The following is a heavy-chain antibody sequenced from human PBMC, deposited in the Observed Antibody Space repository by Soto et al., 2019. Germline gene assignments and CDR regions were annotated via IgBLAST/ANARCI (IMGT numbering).Heavy chain of an antibody. V-gene: IGHV4-59*01. CDR1: GGSISSYF. CDR2: IYYSGST. CDR3: ARIGDSSSTPFDY. Sequence: SGTLSLTCTASGGSISSYFWSGILQPPGKGLEWIGYIYYSGSTNYNPSLKSRVTISVDTSKNQFSLKLSSVTAADTAVYYCARIGDSSSTPFDYWGQGTLVTVSS. D-gene: IGHD6-6*01. J-gene: IGHJ4*02.